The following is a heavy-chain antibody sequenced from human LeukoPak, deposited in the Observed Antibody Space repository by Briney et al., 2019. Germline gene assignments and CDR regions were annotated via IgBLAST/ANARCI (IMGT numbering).Heavy chain of an antibody. Sequence: ASVKDSRKASVYTFTGYYMHSVRQAPGQRGGWMGWINPNSGGTNYAQKFQGRVTMTRDTSISTAYMELSRLRSDDTAVYYCAREGYCSGGSCNDAFDIWGQGTMVTVSS. J-gene: IGHJ3*02. CDR2: INPNSGGT. CDR1: VYTFTGYY. D-gene: IGHD2-15*01. CDR3: AREGYCSGGSCNDAFDI. V-gene: IGHV1-2*02.